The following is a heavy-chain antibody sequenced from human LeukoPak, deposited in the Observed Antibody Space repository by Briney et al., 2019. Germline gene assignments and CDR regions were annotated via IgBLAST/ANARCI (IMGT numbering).Heavy chain of an antibody. D-gene: IGHD1-7*01. J-gene: IGHJ4*02. CDR2: ISYDGSNK. V-gene: IGHV3-30*18. CDR3: AKDSWNYFLGGSRPRHFDY. CDR1: GFTFSIYG. Sequence: GRSLRLSRAASGFTFSIYGMHWVRQAPGKGLEWVAVISYDGSNKYYTDSVKGRFTISRDNSKNTLYLQVNSLRAEDTAVYYCAKDSWNYFLGGSRPRHFDYWGQGTLVTVSS.